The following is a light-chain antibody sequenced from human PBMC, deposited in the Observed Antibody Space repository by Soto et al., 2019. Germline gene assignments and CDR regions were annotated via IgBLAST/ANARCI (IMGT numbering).Light chain of an antibody. CDR1: QSLLHSSW. CDR2: KAS. CDR3: QQYESLPLT. Sequence: MTQSPLSLPVTPGEPASLSCRSIQSLLHSSWLAWYQQKPGKAPKLLIYKASSLESGVPSRFSGSGSGTDFTLTISCLQSEDFATYYCQQYESLPLTFGQGARLAI. V-gene: IGKV1-5*03. J-gene: IGKJ5*01.